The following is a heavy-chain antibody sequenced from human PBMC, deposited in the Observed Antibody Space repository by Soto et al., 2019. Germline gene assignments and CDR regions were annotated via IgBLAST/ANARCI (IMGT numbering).Heavy chain of an antibody. J-gene: IGHJ6*02. CDR3: AREAENYFYYGMDV. V-gene: IGHV1-2*06. CDR2: INPSSGVS. CDR1: GYTFTAHY. Sequence: ASVKVSCKASGYTFTAHYIHWVRQAPGQGLEWMGRINPSSGVSNSAQNFQGRVTITSDTSTSTVHMELSRLTSDDTAVYYCAREAENYFYYGMDVWGQGTTVTV.